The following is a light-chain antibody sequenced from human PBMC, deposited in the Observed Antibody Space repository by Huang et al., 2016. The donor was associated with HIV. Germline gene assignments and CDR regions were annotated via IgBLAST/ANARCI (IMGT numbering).Light chain of an antibody. CDR3: QQYNAYPWT. J-gene: IGKJ1*01. CDR2: KAA. V-gene: IGKV1-5*03. Sequence: DIQMTQSPSTLSASIGDRVTITCRASQTITLWLAWYQQKPGKAPKVLIYKAASLESGVPSRFIGSGSGTEFTLTISSLQPDDFATYYCQQYNAYPWTFGQGTKVEI. CDR1: QTITLW.